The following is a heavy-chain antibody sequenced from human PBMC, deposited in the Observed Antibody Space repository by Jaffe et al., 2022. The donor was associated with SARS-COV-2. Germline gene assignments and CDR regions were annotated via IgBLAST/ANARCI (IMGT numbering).Heavy chain of an antibody. CDR3: AREGPLEDYFDY. D-gene: IGHD3-3*01. Sequence: QVQLVESGGGVVQPGRSLRLSCAASGFTFSSYGMHWVRQAPGKGLEWVAVIWYDGSNKYYADSVKGRFTISRDNSKNTLYLQMNSLRAEDTAVYYCAREGPLEDYFDYWGQGTLVTVSS. CDR2: IWYDGSNK. J-gene: IGHJ4*02. CDR1: GFTFSSYG. V-gene: IGHV3-33*01.